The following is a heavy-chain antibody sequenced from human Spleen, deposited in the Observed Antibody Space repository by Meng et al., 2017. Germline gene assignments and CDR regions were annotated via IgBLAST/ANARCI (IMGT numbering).Heavy chain of an antibody. D-gene: IGHD3-22*01. V-gene: IGHV3-7*01. CDR3: ARAPGYDYDSGGFYFAY. J-gene: IGHJ4*02. CDR2: IKQDGSAT. CDR1: GFTFSSQW. Sequence: GESLKISCVGSGFTFSSQWMSWVRQAPGKGLEWVANIKQDGSATYYVDSVKGRFTISRDNAKNSLYLQMNSLRAEDTAVYYCARAPGYDYDSGGFYFAYWGQGTLVTVSS.